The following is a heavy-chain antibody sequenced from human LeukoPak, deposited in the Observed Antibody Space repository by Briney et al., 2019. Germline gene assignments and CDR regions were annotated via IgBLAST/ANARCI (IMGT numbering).Heavy chain of an antibody. CDR2: IYYSGST. CDR3: AKTYDILTGYSVFDS. D-gene: IGHD3-9*01. V-gene: IGHV4-39*01. CDR1: GGSISSSNYY. J-gene: IGHJ5*01. Sequence: SETLSLTCTVSGGSISSSNYYWGWIRQPPGKGLEWIGSIYYSGSTYDNPSLKSRVTISVDTSKNQFSLKVTSVTAADTAVYYCAKTYDILTGYSVFDSWGQGTLVTVSS.